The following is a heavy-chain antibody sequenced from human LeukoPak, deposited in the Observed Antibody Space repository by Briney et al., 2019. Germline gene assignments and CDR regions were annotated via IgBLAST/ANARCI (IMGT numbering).Heavy chain of an antibody. Sequence: RFPCSASVFTVNNLALDWLRQAKGKDLEGGSGISWNSGSIGYADSVKGRFTISRDNAKNSLYLQMNSLRAENTASYYCAKDSGSMVRGVPYPFDYWGQGTLVTVSS. D-gene: IGHD3-10*01. CDR1: VFTVNNLA. V-gene: IGHV3-9*01. CDR2: ISWNSGSI. CDR3: AKDSGSMVRGVPYPFDY. J-gene: IGHJ4*02.